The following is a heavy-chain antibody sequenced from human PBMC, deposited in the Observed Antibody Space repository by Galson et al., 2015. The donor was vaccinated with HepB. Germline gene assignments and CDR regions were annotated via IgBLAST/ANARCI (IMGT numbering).Heavy chain of an antibody. CDR1: GFTFSSYS. V-gene: IGHV3-21*01. Sequence: SLRLSCAASGFTFSSYSMNWVRQAPGKGLEWVSSISSSSSYIYYADSVKGRFTISRDNAKNSLYLQMNSLRAEDTAVYYCARVNYYDSSGYYSRIHITYYYYGMDVWGQGTTVTVSS. J-gene: IGHJ6*02. D-gene: IGHD3-22*01. CDR3: ARVNYYDSSGYYSRIHITYYYYGMDV. CDR2: ISSSSSYI.